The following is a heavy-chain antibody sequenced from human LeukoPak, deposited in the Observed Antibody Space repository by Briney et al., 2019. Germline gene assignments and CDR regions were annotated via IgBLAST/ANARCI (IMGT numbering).Heavy chain of an antibody. J-gene: IGHJ3*02. Sequence: GGSLRLSCAASGFTFNNYAMNWVRQAPGRGLEWVSSISGSGSTTSYADSVKGRFTISRDNSKNTLSLQMNSLRVDDTAVYYCAKGYSSSYLRNAFDIWGQGTMVTVSS. CDR1: GFTFNNYA. CDR3: AKGYSSSYLRNAFDI. D-gene: IGHD2-15*01. V-gene: IGHV3-23*01. CDR2: ISGSGSTT.